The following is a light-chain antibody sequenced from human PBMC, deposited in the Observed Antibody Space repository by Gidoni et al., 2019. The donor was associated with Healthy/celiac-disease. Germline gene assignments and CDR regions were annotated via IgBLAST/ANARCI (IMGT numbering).Light chain of an antibody. J-gene: IGLJ1*01. V-gene: IGLV2-14*01. CDR3: SSYTSSSSRV. Sequence: QSALTQPASVSGSPGQSITISCTGTSSDVGGYNYVSSYQKHPGKAPKLMIYDVSNRPSGVSNRFSGSKSGNTASLTISGLQAEDDADYYCSSYTSSSSRVFGTGTKVTVL. CDR2: DVS. CDR1: SSDVGGYNY.